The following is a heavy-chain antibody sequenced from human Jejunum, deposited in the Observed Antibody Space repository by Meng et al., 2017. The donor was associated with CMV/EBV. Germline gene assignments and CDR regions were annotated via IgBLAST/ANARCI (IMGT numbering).Heavy chain of an antibody. V-gene: IGHV3-7*01. Sequence: CAASGFSFTNYGMNWVRQAPGKGLEWVANIKENGGEKYYADSVKGRFTISRDNAKNSLYLQMNSLRVEDTAVYYCARGGVPYGMDVWGQGTTVTVSS. CDR2: IKENGGEK. CDR3: ARGGVPYGMDV. J-gene: IGHJ6*02. CDR1: GFSFTNYG. D-gene: IGHD2-8*01.